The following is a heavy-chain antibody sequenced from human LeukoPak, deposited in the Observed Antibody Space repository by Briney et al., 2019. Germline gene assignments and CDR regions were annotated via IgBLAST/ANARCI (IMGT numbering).Heavy chain of an antibody. CDR2: MSPNSGNT. CDR1: GYTLTSYD. D-gene: IGHD5-18*01. Sequence: ASVKVSCKASGYTLTSYDINWVRQATGQGFEWMGWMSPNSGNTGYAQKFQGRVTMTRSTSMSTAYMELSSLSSEDTAVYYCARGDSYGYFFYWGQGTLVTVSS. J-gene: IGHJ4*02. CDR3: ARGDSYGYFFY. V-gene: IGHV1-8*01.